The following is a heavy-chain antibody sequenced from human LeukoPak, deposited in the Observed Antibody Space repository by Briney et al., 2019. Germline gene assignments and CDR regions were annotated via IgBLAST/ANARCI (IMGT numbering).Heavy chain of an antibody. CDR2: TYYRSKGYN. CDR1: GDSVSSNSAA. CDR3: AREHGLLWFGELLHTIDY. J-gene: IGHJ4*02. Sequence: SQTLSLTCAISGDSVSSNSAAWNWIRQSPSRGLEWLGRTYYRSKGYNDYAVSVKSRITIDPDTSKNQFSLQLNSVTPEDTAVYYCAREHGLLWFGELLHTIDYWGQGTLVTVSS. V-gene: IGHV6-1*01. D-gene: IGHD3-10*01.